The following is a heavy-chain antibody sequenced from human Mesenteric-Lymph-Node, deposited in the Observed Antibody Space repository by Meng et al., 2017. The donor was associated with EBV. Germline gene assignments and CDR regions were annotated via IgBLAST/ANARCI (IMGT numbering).Heavy chain of an antibody. CDR1: GGSISGGSISSTYW. Sequence: GQLKESVPGLGKPSGTLFLTCDVSGGSISGGSISSTYWWTWVRQPPGKKLEWIGEIHHSENTNYNPSLKSRVTISVDKSKNQFSLKVTSVTAADTAVYYCARDRNYGMDVWGQGTTVTVS. CDR2: IHHSENT. J-gene: IGHJ6*02. V-gene: IGHV4-4*02. CDR3: ARDRNYGMDV.